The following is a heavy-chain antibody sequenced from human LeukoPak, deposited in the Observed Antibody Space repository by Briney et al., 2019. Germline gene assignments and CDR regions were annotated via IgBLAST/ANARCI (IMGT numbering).Heavy chain of an antibody. CDR1: GFTFNKYT. D-gene: IGHD3-16*02. CDR2: ISTSSSYI. J-gene: IGHJ5*02. Sequence: GGSLRLSCAAFGFTFNKYTMNWVRQAPGKGLEWVSSISTSSSYIYYADSVKGRFTISRDNAKNSLYLQMNSLRAEDTAVYYCARDNSVGDIAWWFDPWGQGTLVTVSS. V-gene: IGHV3-21*01. CDR3: ARDNSVGDIAWWFDP.